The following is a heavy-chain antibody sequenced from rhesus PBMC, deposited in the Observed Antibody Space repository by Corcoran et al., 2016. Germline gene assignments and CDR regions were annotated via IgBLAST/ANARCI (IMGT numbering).Heavy chain of an antibody. J-gene: IGHJ4*01. CDR1: AYSLSSVSS. Sequence: QVQLQESGPGLVKPSETLSLPCAVSAYSLSSVSSCGWIRQPPGKGLDYIGNISGTRGSTYYTPSLKSRVTISKDTSKNRFSLKLTSVTAADTAVYYCARFVNGAFDYWGQGVLVTVSS. V-gene: IGHV4-99*01. CDR3: ARFVNGAFDY. D-gene: IGHD2-39*01. CDR2: ISGTRGST.